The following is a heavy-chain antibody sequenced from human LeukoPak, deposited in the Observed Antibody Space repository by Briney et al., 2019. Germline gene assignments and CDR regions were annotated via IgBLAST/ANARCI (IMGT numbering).Heavy chain of an antibody. CDR1: GYTFTRYD. Sequence: GASVKVSCKASGYTFTRYDINWVRQATGQGLEWMGWMNPNSGSTGYAQKFQGRVTMTRNTSISTAYMELSSLRSEDTAVYYCARGFSGSYQSSNWFDPWGQGTLVTVSS. CDR2: MNPNSGST. CDR3: ARGFSGSYQSSNWFDP. J-gene: IGHJ5*02. D-gene: IGHD3-10*01. V-gene: IGHV1-8*01.